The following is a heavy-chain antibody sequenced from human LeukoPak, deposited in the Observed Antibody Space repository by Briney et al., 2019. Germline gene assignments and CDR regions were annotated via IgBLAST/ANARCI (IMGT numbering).Heavy chain of an antibody. J-gene: IGHJ4*02. V-gene: IGHV1-2*02. Sequence: GASVKVSCKASGYTFTDYYMHWVRQAPGQGFEWMGWINPNDGDTYYAQKFQGRVTMTRDTSISTAYMELSRLRSDDTAIYYCADEFGLKWLADWGQGTLVTVSS. D-gene: IGHD6-19*01. CDR3: ADEFGLKWLAD. CDR1: GYTFTDYY. CDR2: INPNDGDT.